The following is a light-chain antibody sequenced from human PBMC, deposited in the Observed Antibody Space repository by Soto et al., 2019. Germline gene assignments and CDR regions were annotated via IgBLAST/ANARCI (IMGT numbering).Light chain of an antibody. CDR3: QQRSSWPRT. CDR2: DAS. J-gene: IGKJ1*01. V-gene: IGKV3-11*01. Sequence: EIVLTQSPATLSLSPGERATLSCRASQSVSTSLVWYQQKPGQAPRLLIYDASNRATGIPARFSGSGSGTDFTLTISSLGPEDFAVYYCQQRSSWPRTFGQGTKVEIK. CDR1: QSVSTS.